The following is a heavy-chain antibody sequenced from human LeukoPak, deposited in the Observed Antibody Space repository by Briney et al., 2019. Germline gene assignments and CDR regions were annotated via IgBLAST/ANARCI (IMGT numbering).Heavy chain of an antibody. V-gene: IGHV4-39*07. CDR1: GGSISSSSYY. CDR2: IYYSGST. D-gene: IGHD5-18*01. J-gene: IGHJ3*02. CDR3: TSLSGGYSYGYGDAFDI. Sequence: SETLSLTCTVSGGSISSSSYYWGWIRQPPGKGLEWIGSIYYSGSTYYNPSLKSRVTISVDTSKNQFSLKLSSVTAEDTAVYYCTSLSGGYSYGYGDAFDIWGQGTMVTVSS.